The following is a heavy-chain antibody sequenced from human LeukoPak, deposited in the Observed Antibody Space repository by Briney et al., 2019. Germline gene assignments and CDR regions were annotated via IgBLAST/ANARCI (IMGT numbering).Heavy chain of an antibody. J-gene: IGHJ6*02. CDR1: GFTFSSYA. Sequence: GGSLRLSCAAPGFTFSSYAMSWVRQAPGKGLEWVSAISGSGGSTYYADSVKGRFTISRDNSKNTLYLQMNSLRAEDTAVYYCAKRGQRPGATSDYYYGMDVWGQGTTVTVSS. CDR2: ISGSGGST. CDR3: AKRGQRPGATSDYYYGMDV. D-gene: IGHD1-26*01. V-gene: IGHV3-23*01.